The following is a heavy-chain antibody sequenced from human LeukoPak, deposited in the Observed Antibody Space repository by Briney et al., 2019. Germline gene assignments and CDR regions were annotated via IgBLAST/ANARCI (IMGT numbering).Heavy chain of an antibody. CDR3: AREVMGKHRSFDY. V-gene: IGHV3-33*01. Sequence: GGSLRLSCAASGFTFSSYGMHWVRQAPGKGLEWVAVIWYDGSNKYYADSVKGRFTISRDNSKNTLYLQMNSLRAEDTAVYYCAREVMGKHRSFDYWGQGTLVTVSS. D-gene: IGHD2-21*01. J-gene: IGHJ4*02. CDR2: IWYDGSNK. CDR1: GFTFSSYG.